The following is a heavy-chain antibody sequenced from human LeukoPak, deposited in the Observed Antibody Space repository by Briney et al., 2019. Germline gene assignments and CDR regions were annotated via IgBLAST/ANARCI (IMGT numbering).Heavy chain of an antibody. V-gene: IGHV4-30-2*01. J-gene: IGHJ5*02. D-gene: IGHD4-17*01. CDR3: ARGGDYAWFDP. CDR2: IYHSGST. Sequence: PSETLSLTCAVSGGSICSGGYSWRWIRQPPGKGLEWIGYIYHSGSTYYNPSLKSRVTISVDRSKNQFSLKLSSVTAADTAVYYCARGGDYAWFDPWGQGTLVTVSS. CDR1: GGSICSGGYS.